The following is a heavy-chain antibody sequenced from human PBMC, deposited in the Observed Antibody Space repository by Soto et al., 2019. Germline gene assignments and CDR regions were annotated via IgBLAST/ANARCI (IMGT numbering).Heavy chain of an antibody. J-gene: IGHJ4*02. CDR2: FNPILSFS. V-gene: IGHV1-69*02. Sequence: QVQLVQSGAEVKKPGSSVKVSCKASGDTFNFYTINWVRQAPGLGLEWMGRFNPILSFSNSALKFQARVTLTADKSSSTASMVLSSLRSDDTAIHYCAPSMGSMSPAIAFWAQGALVTVSS. CDR3: APSMGSMSPAIAF. CDR1: GDTFNFYT. D-gene: IGHD3-10*01.